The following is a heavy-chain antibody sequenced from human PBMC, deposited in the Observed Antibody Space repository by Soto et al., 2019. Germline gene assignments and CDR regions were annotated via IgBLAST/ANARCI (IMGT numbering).Heavy chain of an antibody. CDR1: GGSISGYY. CDR3: ALRSMAVVPEY. Sequence: SSETLSLTCTVSGGSISGYYWSWLRQPPGKGLEWIGYIYNIGSANYNPSLKSRVTLSVDTSTNQCSLTLSSMTAADTAVYYCALRSMAVVPEYWGQGTLVPVSS. V-gene: IGHV4-59*01. CDR2: IYNIGSA. J-gene: IGHJ4*02. D-gene: IGHD3-22*01.